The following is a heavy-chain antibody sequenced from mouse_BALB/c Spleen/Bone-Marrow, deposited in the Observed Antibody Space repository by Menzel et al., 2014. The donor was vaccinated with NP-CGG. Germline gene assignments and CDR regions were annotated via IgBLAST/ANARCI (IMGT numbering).Heavy chain of an antibody. CDR3: ARHYFDY. Sequence: VQLQQSGAELVRPGTSVTVSCMASGYAFTNYLIDWVKQRPGPGLEWIGVINPGSGDTNYNEKFKGKATLTADKSSSTAYMQLSSLTSDDSAVYFCARHYFDYWGQGTTLTVSS. CDR2: INPGSGDT. V-gene: IGHV1-54*01. CDR1: GYAFTNYL. J-gene: IGHJ2*01.